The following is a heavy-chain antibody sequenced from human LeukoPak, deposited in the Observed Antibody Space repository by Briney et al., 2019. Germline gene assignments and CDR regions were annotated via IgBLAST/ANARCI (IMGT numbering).Heavy chain of an antibody. V-gene: IGHV3-9*01. Sequence: GGSLRLSCAASGFTFDDYAMHWVRQAPGKGLEWVSGISWNSGSIGYADSVKGRFTISRDNAKNSLYLQMNSLRAEDTALYYCARDSITDNTAMVPGYWGQGTLVTVSS. CDR1: GFTFDDYA. D-gene: IGHD5-18*01. CDR3: ARDSITDNTAMVPGY. J-gene: IGHJ4*02. CDR2: ISWNSGSI.